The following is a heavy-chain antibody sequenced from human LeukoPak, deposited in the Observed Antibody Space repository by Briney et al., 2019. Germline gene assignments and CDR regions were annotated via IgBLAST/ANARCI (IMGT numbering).Heavy chain of an antibody. V-gene: IGHV3-21*01. J-gene: IGHJ5*02. Sequence: GGSLRLSCAASGFTFSSYSMNWVRQAPGKGLEWVSYISSSSSYIYYADSVKGRFTISRDNAKNSLYLQMNSLRAEDTAVYYCARSNVVTLSRWFDPWGQGTLVTVSS. CDR1: GFTFSSYS. D-gene: IGHD3-22*01. CDR3: ARSNVVTLSRWFDP. CDR2: ISSSSSYI.